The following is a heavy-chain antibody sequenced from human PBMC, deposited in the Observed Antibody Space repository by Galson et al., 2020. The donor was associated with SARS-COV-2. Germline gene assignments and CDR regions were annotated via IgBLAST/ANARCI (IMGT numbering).Heavy chain of an antibody. Sequence: GGSLRLSCGASGFTFKNYGMHWVRQAPGKGLEWVAVISYDGTDKYYADSVKGRFAISRDNSKNTLLLQMNSLRAEDTAVYYCAKVPSSYCSTGSCYFHWGQGTLVTVSS. J-gene: IGHJ4*02. CDR1: GFTFKNYG. V-gene: IGHV3-30*18. CDR2: ISYDGTDK. D-gene: IGHD2-2*01. CDR3: AKVPSSYCSTGSCYFH.